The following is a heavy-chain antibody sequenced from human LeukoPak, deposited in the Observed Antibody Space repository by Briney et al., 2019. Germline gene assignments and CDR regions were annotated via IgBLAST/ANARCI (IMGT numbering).Heavy chain of an antibody. V-gene: IGHV3-23*01. Sequence: GGSLRLSCAASGFTFSTYAMSWVRQAPGKGLEWVSAISGSGGTTYYADSVKGRFTISRDNSKNTLYLQMNSLRAEDTAVYYCARDLMATDRAYWGQGTLVTVSS. J-gene: IGHJ4*02. D-gene: IGHD5-24*01. CDR2: ISGSGGTT. CDR1: GFTFSTYA. CDR3: ARDLMATDRAY.